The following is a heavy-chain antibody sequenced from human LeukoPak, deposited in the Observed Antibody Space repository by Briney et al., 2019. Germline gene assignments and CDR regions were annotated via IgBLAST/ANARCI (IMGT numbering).Heavy chain of an antibody. J-gene: IGHJ4*02. CDR3: ARVHSSDFLIDY. CDR2: INPNSGGT. D-gene: IGHD6-19*01. CDR1: GYTFTGYY. Sequence: AASVKVSCKASGYTFTGYYMHWVRQAPGQGLEWMGWINPNSGGTNYAQKFQGRVTMTRDTSISTAYMELSGLRSDDTAVYYCARVHSSDFLIDYWGQGTLVTVSS. V-gene: IGHV1-2*02.